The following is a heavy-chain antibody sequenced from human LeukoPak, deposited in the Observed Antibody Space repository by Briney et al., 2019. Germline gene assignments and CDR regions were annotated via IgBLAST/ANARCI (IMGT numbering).Heavy chain of an antibody. CDR1: GYTFTGYY. Sequence: ASVKVSCKASGYTFTGYYMHWVRQAPGQGLEWMGWINPNSGGTNYAQKFQGRVTMTRDTSISTAYMELSRLRSDDTAVYYCARGRPKNYVYYYYYYGMDVWGQGTTVTVSS. CDR2: INPNSGGT. CDR3: ARGRPKNYVYYYYYYGMDV. J-gene: IGHJ6*02. D-gene: IGHD1-7*01. V-gene: IGHV1-2*02.